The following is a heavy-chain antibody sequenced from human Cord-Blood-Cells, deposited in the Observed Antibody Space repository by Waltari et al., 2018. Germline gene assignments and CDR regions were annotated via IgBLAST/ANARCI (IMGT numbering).Heavy chain of an antibody. D-gene: IGHD6-6*01. J-gene: IGHJ5*02. CDR2: IIPIFGTA. CDR3: ASGWIAARPYNWFDP. Sequence: QVQLVQSGAEVKKPGSSVKVSCQASGGTLSSYAISWVRQAPGQGLEWMGGIIPIFGTANYAQKFQGRVTITADESTSTAYMELSSLRSEDTAVYYCASGWIAARPYNWFDPWGQGTLVTVSS. CDR1: GGTLSSYA. V-gene: IGHV1-69*01.